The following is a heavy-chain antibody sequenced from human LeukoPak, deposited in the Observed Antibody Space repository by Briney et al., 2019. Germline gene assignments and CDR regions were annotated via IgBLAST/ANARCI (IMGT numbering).Heavy chain of an antibody. CDR3: ARVTAGDNDY. CDR1: GGSFSGYY. D-gene: IGHD2-21*01. J-gene: IGHJ4*02. V-gene: IGHV4-34*01. Sequence: SETLSLTCAVYGGSFSGYYWSWIRQPPGKGLEWIGEINHSGSTNYNPSLKSRVTISLDTSKNQFSLKLSSVTAADTAVYYCARVTAGDNDYWGQGTLVTVSS. CDR2: INHSGST.